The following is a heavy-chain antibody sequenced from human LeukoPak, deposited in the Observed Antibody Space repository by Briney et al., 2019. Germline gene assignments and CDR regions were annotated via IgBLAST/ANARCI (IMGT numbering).Heavy chain of an antibody. CDR1: GYTFTSYD. D-gene: IGHD3-22*01. V-gene: IGHV1-8*03. CDR2: MNPNSGNT. Sequence: GASVKVSCKASGYTFTSYDINWVRQATGQGLEWMGWMNPNSGNTGYAQKFQGRVTITRNTSISTAYMELSSLRSEDTAVYYCARGDYYDSSASLYYYYYMDVWGKGTTVTVSS. J-gene: IGHJ6*03. CDR3: ARGDYYDSSASLYYYYYMDV.